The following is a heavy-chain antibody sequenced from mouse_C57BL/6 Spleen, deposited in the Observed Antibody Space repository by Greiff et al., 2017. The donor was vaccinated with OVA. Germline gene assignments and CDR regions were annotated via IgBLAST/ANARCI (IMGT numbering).Heavy chain of an antibody. Sequence: EVHLVESGGGLVKPGGSLKLSCAASGFTFSDYGMHWVRQAPEKGLEWVAYISSGSSTIYYADTVKGRFTISRDNAKNTLFLQMTSLRSEDTAMYYCARKAYDGYYVGYWGQGTLVTVSA. D-gene: IGHD2-3*01. J-gene: IGHJ3*01. V-gene: IGHV5-17*01. CDR1: GFTFSDYG. CDR2: ISSGSSTI. CDR3: ARKAYDGYYVGY.